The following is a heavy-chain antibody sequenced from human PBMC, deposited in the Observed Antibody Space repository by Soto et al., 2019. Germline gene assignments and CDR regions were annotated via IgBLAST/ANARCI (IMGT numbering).Heavy chain of an antibody. CDR1: GFTFSDYY. D-gene: IGHD1-26*01. CDR2: INGGGGVI. J-gene: IGHJ4*02. Sequence: QVQLVESGGGLVAPGGSLRLSCAASGFTFSDYYMTWIRQAPGKGPEWISYINGGGGVIAYADSVKGRFTISRDNAKRSLYRQRNSLAVEDTAVYYCSGDPRLVDYLGQGTLVSVSS. V-gene: IGHV3-11*01. CDR3: SGDPRLVDY.